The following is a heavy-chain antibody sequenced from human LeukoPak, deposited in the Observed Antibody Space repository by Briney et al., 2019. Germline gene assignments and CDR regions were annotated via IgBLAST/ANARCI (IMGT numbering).Heavy chain of an antibody. D-gene: IGHD6-19*01. V-gene: IGHV1-46*01. CDR1: GYTFTSYY. CDR2: INPSGGST. Sequence: ASVKVSCKASGYTFTSYYMHWVRQAPGQGLEWMGIINPSGGSTSYAQKFQGRVTMTRDTSTSTVYMELSSLRSEDTAVYYCARDEAGSSGWWNYFDYWGQGTLVTVSS. J-gene: IGHJ4*02. CDR3: ARDEAGSSGWWNYFDY.